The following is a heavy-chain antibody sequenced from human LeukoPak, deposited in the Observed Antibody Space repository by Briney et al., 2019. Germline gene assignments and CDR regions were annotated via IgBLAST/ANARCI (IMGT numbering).Heavy chain of an antibody. V-gene: IGHV4-39*07. D-gene: IGHD5-12*01. Sequence: SETLSLTCTVSGGSISSSSYYWGWIRQPPGKGLEWIGSISYSGSTYYNPSLKSRVTISVDTSKNQFSLKLSSVTAADTAVYYCARARGYDYYYWGQGTLVTVSS. CDR3: ARARGYDYYY. J-gene: IGHJ4*02. CDR2: ISYSGST. CDR1: GGSISSSSYY.